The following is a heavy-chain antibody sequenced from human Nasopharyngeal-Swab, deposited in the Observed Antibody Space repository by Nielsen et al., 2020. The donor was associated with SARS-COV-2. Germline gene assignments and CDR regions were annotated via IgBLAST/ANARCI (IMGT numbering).Heavy chain of an antibody. CDR2: IYSGGST. J-gene: IGHJ4*02. V-gene: IGHV3-53*01. CDR1: GFTVSSNY. Sequence: GGSLRLSCAASGFTVSSNYMSWVRQAPGKGLEWVSVIYSGGSTYYADSVKGRFTISRDNSKNTLYLQMNSLRAEDTAVYYCARGGGDDYVWGSYNYYFDYWGQETLVTVSS. D-gene: IGHD3-16*01. CDR3: ARGGGDDYVWGSYNYYFDY.